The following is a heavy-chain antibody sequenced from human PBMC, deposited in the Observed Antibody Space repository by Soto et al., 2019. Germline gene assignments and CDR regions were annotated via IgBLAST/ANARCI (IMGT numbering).Heavy chain of an antibody. V-gene: IGHV3-23*01. CDR1: GFTFSSYA. Sequence: PGGSLRLPCAASGFTFSSYAMIWVRQAPGKGLEWVSAISGSGGSTYYADSVKGRFTISRDNSKNTLYLQMNSLRAEDTAVYYCAKARAQYYDFWSGYPVDYWGQGTLVTASS. J-gene: IGHJ4*02. CDR2: ISGSGGST. CDR3: AKARAQYYDFWSGYPVDY. D-gene: IGHD3-3*01.